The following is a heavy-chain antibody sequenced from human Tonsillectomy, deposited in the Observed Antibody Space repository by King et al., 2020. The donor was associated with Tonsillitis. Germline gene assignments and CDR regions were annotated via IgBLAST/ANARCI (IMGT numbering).Heavy chain of an antibody. J-gene: IGHJ4*02. V-gene: IGHV3-33*01. Sequence: VQLVESGGGVVQPGRSLRLSCAASGFTFSSYALHWVRPAPGKGLEWVAGIWDDGSKKYWGDSVKGRFTVSRDNSKNTLSLQMNSLRAEDTAVYYWARGTPYGDSFNYFDYWGQGTLVTVSS. CDR1: GFTFSSYA. D-gene: IGHD4-17*01. CDR3: ARGTPYGDSFNYFDY. CDR2: IWDDGSKK.